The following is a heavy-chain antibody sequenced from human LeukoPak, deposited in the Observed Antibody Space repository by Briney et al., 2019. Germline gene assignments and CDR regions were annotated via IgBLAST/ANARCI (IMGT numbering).Heavy chain of an antibody. V-gene: IGHV1-18*01. CDR3: AKSFSTIDAFDI. J-gene: IGHJ3*02. CDR2: ISAYNGNT. Sequence: VASVKVSCKASGYTFTSYGISWVRQAPGQGLEWMGWISAYNGNTNYAQKLQGRVTMTTDTSTSTAYMELRSLRSDDTAVYYCAKSFSTIDAFDIWGQGTMVTVSS. D-gene: IGHD3/OR15-3a*01. CDR1: GYTFTSYG.